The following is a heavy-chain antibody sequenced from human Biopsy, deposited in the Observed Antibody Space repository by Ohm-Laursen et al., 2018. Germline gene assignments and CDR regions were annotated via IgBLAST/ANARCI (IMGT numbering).Heavy chain of an antibody. CDR3: ATKLTGYFHH. J-gene: IGHJ1*01. Sequence: SVKVSCKAPGGTFSNYGVNWVRQAPGQGLEWLGGNIPTLGTGNYAQKFQDRVTVAADTSTSTATMELRSLRSDDTAVHYCATKLTGYFHHWGQGILVIVSS. V-gene: IGHV1-69*06. CDR1: GGTFSNYG. D-gene: IGHD3-9*01. CDR2: NIPTLGTG.